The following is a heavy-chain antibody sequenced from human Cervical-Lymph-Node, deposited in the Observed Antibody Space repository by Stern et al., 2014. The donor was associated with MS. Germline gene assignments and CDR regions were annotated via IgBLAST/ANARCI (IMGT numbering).Heavy chain of an antibody. CDR3: ARDQGFQLMNS. Sequence: QVQLQESGPGLVRPSGTLSLTCAVSGDSISNDNWWSWVRQPPGKGLEWIGEVYHTGIANDDPSLKSRFHFSVDKSKNQSSLRLPSMTAADTAVYYCARDQGFQLMNSWSQGTLVIVSS. J-gene: IGHJ4*02. CDR2: VYHTGIA. CDR1: GDSISNDNW. V-gene: IGHV4-4*02. D-gene: IGHD2-2*01.